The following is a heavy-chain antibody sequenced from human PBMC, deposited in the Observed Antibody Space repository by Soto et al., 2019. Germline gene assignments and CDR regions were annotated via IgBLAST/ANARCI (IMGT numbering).Heavy chain of an antibody. CDR2: ISYDGSNK. Sequence: VQLVESGGGVVQPGRSLRLSCAASGFTFSSYAMHWVRQAPGKGLEWVAVISYDGSNKYYADSVKGRFTISRDNSKNTLYLQMNSLRAEDTAVYYCARDGVAGAPSNWFDPWGQGTLVTVSS. CDR3: ARDGVAGAPSNWFDP. J-gene: IGHJ5*02. CDR1: GFTFSSYA. D-gene: IGHD6-19*01. V-gene: IGHV3-30-3*01.